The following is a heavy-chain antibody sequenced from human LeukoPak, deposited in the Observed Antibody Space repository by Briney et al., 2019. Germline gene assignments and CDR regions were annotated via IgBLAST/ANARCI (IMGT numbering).Heavy chain of an antibody. Sequence: PSETLFLTCTVSGGSISSYYWSWIRQPPGKGLEWIGYIYYSGNTNYNPSLKSRVTISLDTSKNQFSLKLTSVTAADTAVYYCATGSRVADAFDIWGQGTMVTVSS. D-gene: IGHD4-23*01. CDR3: ATGSRVADAFDI. J-gene: IGHJ3*02. CDR2: IYYSGNT. V-gene: IGHV4-59*08. CDR1: GGSISSYY.